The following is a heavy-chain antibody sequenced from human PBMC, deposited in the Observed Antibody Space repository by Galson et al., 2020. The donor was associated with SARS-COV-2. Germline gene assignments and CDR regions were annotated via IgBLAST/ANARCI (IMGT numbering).Heavy chain of an antibody. CDR3: ARGDMGNDYFDY. Sequence: GGSLTLTCAASGFTFSSYWMHWVRHAQGKGLAWVSRIYSEGSSTSYADSVKGRFTISGDNAKNTLYLQMNSLRAEDTAVYYCARGDMGNDYFDYWGQGTLVTVSS. J-gene: IGHJ4*02. V-gene: IGHV3-74*01. CDR1: GFTFSSYW. CDR2: IYSEGSST. D-gene: IGHD7-27*01.